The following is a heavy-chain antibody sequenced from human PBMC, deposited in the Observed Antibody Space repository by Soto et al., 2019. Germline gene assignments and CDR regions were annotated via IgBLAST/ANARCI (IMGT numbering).Heavy chain of an antibody. V-gene: IGHV4-39*01. CDR2: FYYGGST. D-gene: IGHD6-19*01. Sequence: QLQLQESGPGLVKPSETLSLTCTVSGGSISNNNYFWGWIRQPPGKGLEWIGSFYYGGSTYYTPSLKSRATISVHTSKNQFSLKLTSVTAADTAVYYCARHFPSGWYFQHWGQGTLVTVSS. CDR1: GGSISNNNYF. J-gene: IGHJ1*01. CDR3: ARHFPSGWYFQH.